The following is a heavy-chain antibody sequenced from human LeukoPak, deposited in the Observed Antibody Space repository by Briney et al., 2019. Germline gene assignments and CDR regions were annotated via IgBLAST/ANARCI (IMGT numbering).Heavy chain of an antibody. CDR2: IYYSGTT. CDR1: GASIDSYY. J-gene: IGHJ4*02. Sequence: PSETLSLTCTISGASIDSYYWSWIRQPPGKGLEWIGYIYYSGTTNYNPSLKSRVTISVDTSKNQFSLKLSSVTAADTAVYYCARGCRYGSGSYGRRGTYYFDYWGQGTLVTVSS. V-gene: IGHV4-59*12. D-gene: IGHD3-10*01. CDR3: ARGCRYGSGSYGRRGTYYFDY.